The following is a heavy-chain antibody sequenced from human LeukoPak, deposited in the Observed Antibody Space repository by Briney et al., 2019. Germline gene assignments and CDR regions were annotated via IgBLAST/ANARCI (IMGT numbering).Heavy chain of an antibody. V-gene: IGHV3-30*18. Sequence: GGSLRLSCAASGFTFSSYGMHWVRQAPGKGLEWVAVISYDGSNKYYADSVKGRFTISRDNSKNALYLQMNSLRAEDTAVYYCAKNYGSGSRRVFDHWGQGTLVTVSS. CDR3: AKNYGSGSRRVFDH. J-gene: IGHJ4*02. D-gene: IGHD3-10*01. CDR1: GFTFSSYG. CDR2: ISYDGSNK.